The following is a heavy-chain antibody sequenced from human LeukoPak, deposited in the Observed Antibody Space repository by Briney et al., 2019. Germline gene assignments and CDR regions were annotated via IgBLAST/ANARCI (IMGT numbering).Heavy chain of an antibody. V-gene: IGHV4-39*07. CDR3: AREYTLYRSGWFLDY. J-gene: IGHJ4*02. CDR2: IDYSGST. CDR1: GDSNSNSIYY. Sequence: PSETLSLTRTVSGDSNSNSIYYWAWIRQPPGKGLEWIATIDYSGSTYYNPSLKSRATISKDTSKNQFSLKVTSVTAADTAVYYCAREYTLYRSGWFLDYWGQGTVVAVSS. D-gene: IGHD6-19*01.